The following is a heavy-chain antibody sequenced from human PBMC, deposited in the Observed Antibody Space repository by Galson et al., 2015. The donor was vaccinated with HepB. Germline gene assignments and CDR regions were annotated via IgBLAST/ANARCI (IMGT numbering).Heavy chain of an antibody. V-gene: IGHV3-23*01. CDR1: GFTFNNYA. J-gene: IGHJ6*02. CDR3: AKEITYYYDTELVTDYFYAMDV. Sequence: SLRLSCAASGFTFNNYAMSWVRQAPGKGLQWVSTISAVDGSTHYADSVKGRFTMSRDSSNNTLYLQMNSLRVEDTAVFYCAKEITYYYDTELVTDYFYAMDVWGQGTTDTVSS. D-gene: IGHD3-22*01. CDR2: ISAVDGST.